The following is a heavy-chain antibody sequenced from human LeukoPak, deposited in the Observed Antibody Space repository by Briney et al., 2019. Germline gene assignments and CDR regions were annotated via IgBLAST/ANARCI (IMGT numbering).Heavy chain of an antibody. V-gene: IGHV3-7*01. CDR1: GFTFSSYW. D-gene: IGHD2-21*02. Sequence: GGSLRLSCAASGFTFSSYWMTWVRQAPGKGLEWVANINQDGSEKNYVKSVKGRFTISRDNAKNTLYLQMNSLRAEDTAVYYCARVSAYCGGDLGVLCWFDPWGQGTLVTVSS. CDR2: INQDGSEK. J-gene: IGHJ5*02. CDR3: ARVSAYCGGDLGVLCWFDP.